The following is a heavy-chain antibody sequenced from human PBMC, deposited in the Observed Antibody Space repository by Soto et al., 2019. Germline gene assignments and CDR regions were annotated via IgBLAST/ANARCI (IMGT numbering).Heavy chain of an antibody. CDR1: GFTFSSYG. D-gene: IGHD1-26*01. Sequence: QVQLVESGGGVVQPGRSLRLSCAASGFTFSSYGMHWVRQAPGKGLEWVAVIWYDGSNKYYADSVKGRFTISRDNSKNTLELQMNSLRAEDTAVYYCARERWELLLDYYYGMDVWGQGTTVTVSS. J-gene: IGHJ6*02. CDR3: ARERWELLLDYYYGMDV. CDR2: IWYDGSNK. V-gene: IGHV3-33*01.